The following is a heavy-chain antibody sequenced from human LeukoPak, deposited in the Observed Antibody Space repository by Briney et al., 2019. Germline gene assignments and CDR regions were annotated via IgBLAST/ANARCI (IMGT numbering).Heavy chain of an antibody. D-gene: IGHD2/OR15-2a*01. CDR3: ARLATNITYNWFDP. CDR1: GYTFTSYD. CDR2: MNPNSGNT. J-gene: IGHJ5*02. V-gene: IGHV1-8*01. Sequence: ASVKVSCKASGYTFTSYDINWVRQASGQGLEWMGWMNPNSGNTGYAQKFQGRVTMTRDMSTSTVYMELSSLRSEDTAVYNCARLATNITYNWFDPWGQGTLVTVSS.